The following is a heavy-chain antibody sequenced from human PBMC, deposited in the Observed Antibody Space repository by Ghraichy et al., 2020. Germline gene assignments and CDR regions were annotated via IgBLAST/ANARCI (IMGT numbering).Heavy chain of an antibody. D-gene: IGHD1-7*01. J-gene: IGHJ6*03. CDR1: GGTFSSYA. CDR3: ARGDGERNNWNYVVYYYYMDV. Sequence: SVKVSCKASGGTFSSYAISWVRQAPGQGLEWMGGIIPIFGAANYADKFQGRVTITADESTNTAYMELTSLRSEDTAVYYCARGDGERNNWNYVVYYYYMDVWGKGTTVTVSS. CDR2: IIPIFGAA. V-gene: IGHV1-69*13.